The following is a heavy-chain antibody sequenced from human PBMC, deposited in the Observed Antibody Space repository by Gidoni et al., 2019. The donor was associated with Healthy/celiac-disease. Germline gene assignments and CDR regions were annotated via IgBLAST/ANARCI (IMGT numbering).Heavy chain of an antibody. CDR3: VEGNRGCYYYDSSGYYGDEY. V-gene: IGHV3-64D*06. CDR2: ISSNGSST. CDR1: GFPLSSCA. Sequence: EVQPVESGGGLVKPGGSRGPPLYGSGFPLSSCAKHWVRQAPGKGLEYVSAISSNGSSTYYADSVKGRFTISRDNSKNALYLQMSSLRADGTAVDDCVEGNRGCYYYDSSGYYGDEYWGQGTLVTVSS. D-gene: IGHD3-22*01. J-gene: IGHJ4*02.